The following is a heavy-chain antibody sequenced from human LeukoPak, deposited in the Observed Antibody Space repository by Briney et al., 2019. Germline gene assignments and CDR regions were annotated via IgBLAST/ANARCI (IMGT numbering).Heavy chain of an antibody. CDR3: ARAVRYFDYLLGPHDY. J-gene: IGHJ4*02. V-gene: IGHV3-21*01. Sequence: GGSLRLSCAASGFTFSRYSMNWVRQAPGKGLEWVSSISNTGSYISYAEFVKGRFSISRDNAKNSLYLQMNSLRAEDMAVYYCARAVRYFDYLLGPHDYWGQGTLVTVSS. D-gene: IGHD3-9*01. CDR1: GFTFSRYS. CDR2: ISNTGSYI.